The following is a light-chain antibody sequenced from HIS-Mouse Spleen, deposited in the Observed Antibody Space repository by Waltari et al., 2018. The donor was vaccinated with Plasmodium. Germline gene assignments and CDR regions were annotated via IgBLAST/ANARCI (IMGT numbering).Light chain of an antibody. CDR3: QQYNNWPAWT. CDR1: QSVSSN. J-gene: IGKJ1*01. V-gene: IGKV3-15*01. Sequence: EIVMTQSPATLSVSPGERATLSCRDSQSVSSNLAWYQQKPGQAPRLLIYGASTRATGIPARFGGSGSGTEFTLTISSLQSEDFAVYYCQQYNNWPAWTFGQGTKVEIK. CDR2: GAS.